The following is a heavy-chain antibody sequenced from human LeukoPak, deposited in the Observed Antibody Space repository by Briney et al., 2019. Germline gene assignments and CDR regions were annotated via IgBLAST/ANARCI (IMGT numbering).Heavy chain of an antibody. CDR1: GGSISSNY. CDR3: AREYVRSGYDFGGYFDY. Sequence: SETLSLTCSVSGGSISSNYWNWIQQPPGKGLEWIGYIYYNGNTNYNPSLKSRVTISLDTSKNQFSLKLSSVTAADTAVYYCAREYVRSGYDFGGYFDYWGQGTLVTVSS. V-gene: IGHV4-59*01. J-gene: IGHJ4*02. D-gene: IGHD5-12*01. CDR2: IYYNGNT.